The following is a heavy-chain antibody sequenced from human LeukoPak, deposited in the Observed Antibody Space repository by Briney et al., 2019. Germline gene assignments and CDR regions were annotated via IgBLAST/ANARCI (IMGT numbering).Heavy chain of an antibody. V-gene: IGHV1-46*01. CDR1: GYTFTSNG. CDR2: INPSGGST. CDR3: ARVHDSSGYYYDY. Sequence: ASVKVSCKASGYTFTSNGITWVRQAPGQGLEWMGIINPSGGSTSYAQKFQGRVTVTRDTSTSTVYMELSSLTSEDTAVYYCARVHDSSGYYYDYWGQGTLVTVSS. D-gene: IGHD3-22*01. J-gene: IGHJ4*02.